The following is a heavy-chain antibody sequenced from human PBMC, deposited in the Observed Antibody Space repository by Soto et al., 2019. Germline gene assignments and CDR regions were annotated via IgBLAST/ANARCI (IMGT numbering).Heavy chain of an antibody. CDR3: SRVPRKNGGAPLDY. CDR1: GFIFGDYA. Sequence: GSLRLSCTASGFIFGDYAMIWFRQAPGKGLEWVGFITSKRYGGTTEYAASVKGRFSISRDDSKSIAYLQMNSLKIDDTGVYHCSRVPRKNGGAPLDYWGQGTVVTVSS. D-gene: IGHD3-16*01. CDR2: ITSKRYGGTT. V-gene: IGHV3-49*03. J-gene: IGHJ4*02.